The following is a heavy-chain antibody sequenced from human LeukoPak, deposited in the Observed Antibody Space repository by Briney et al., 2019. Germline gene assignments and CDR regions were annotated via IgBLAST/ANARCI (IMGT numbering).Heavy chain of an antibody. Sequence: GGSLRLSCAASGFTFSSYSMNWVRQAPGKGLEWVSYISSSSSTIYYADSVKGRFTISRDNAKNSLYLQMNSLRAEDTAVYYCARGYDFWSGYYGTSRFDYWGQGTLVTVSS. V-gene: IGHV3-48*01. CDR3: ARGYDFWSGYYGTSRFDY. CDR1: GFTFSSYS. CDR2: ISSSSSTI. J-gene: IGHJ4*02. D-gene: IGHD3-3*01.